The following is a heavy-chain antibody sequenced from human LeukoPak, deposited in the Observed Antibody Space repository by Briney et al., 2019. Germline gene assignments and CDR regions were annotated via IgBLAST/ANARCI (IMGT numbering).Heavy chain of an antibody. CDR1: GGSISSSNW. J-gene: IGHJ4*02. CDR3: ARAPEPHYYFDY. V-gene: IGHV4-4*02. Sequence: SETLSLTCAVSGGSISSSNWWSWVRQPPGKGLEWIGYIYYSGSTYYNPSLKSRVTISVDTSKNQFSLKLSSVTAADTAVYYCARAPEPHYYFDYWGQGTLVTVSS. CDR2: IYYSGST.